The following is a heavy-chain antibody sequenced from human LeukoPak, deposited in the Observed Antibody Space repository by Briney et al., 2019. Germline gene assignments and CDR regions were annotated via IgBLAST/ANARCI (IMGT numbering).Heavy chain of an antibody. CDR2: IKQDGSEK. J-gene: IGHJ4*02. V-gene: IGHV3-7*01. CDR3: ARGGTRGYSPSDY. Sequence: GGSLRLSCAASGFTFSSYWVTWVRQAPGKGLEWVANIKQDGSEKYYVDSVKGRFTISRDNAKNSLYLQMNNLRAEDTAVYYCARGGTRGYSPSDYWGQGTLVTASS. CDR1: GFTFSSYW. D-gene: IGHD5-18*01.